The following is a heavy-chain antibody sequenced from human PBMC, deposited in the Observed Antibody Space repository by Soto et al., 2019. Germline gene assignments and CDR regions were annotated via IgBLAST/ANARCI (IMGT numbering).Heavy chain of an antibody. D-gene: IGHD4-17*01. V-gene: IGHV5-51*01. CDR1: GYSFTSYW. CDR3: ARSTVTTAGYILDYGMDV. Sequence: PGESLKISCKGSGYSFTSYWIGWVRQMPVNGLEWMGIIYPGDSDTRYSPSFQGQVTISADKSISTAYLQWSSLKASDTATYYCARSTVTTAGYILDYGMDVWGQGTTVTVSS. J-gene: IGHJ6*02. CDR2: IYPGDSDT.